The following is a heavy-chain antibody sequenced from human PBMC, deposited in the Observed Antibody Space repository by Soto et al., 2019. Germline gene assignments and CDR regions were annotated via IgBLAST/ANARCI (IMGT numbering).Heavy chain of an antibody. CDR2: IYYSGST. CDR3: ARTRAGDYLYSGSSYYFDY. V-gene: IGHV4-61*01. J-gene: IGHJ4*02. Sequence: SETLSLTCTVSGGSVSSGSYYWSWIRQPPGKGLEWIGYIYYSGSTNYNPYLKSRVTISVDTSKNQFSLKLSSVTAADTAVYYCARTRAGDYLYSGSSYYFDYWGQGTLVTVSS. CDR1: GGSVSSGSYY. D-gene: IGHD1-26*01.